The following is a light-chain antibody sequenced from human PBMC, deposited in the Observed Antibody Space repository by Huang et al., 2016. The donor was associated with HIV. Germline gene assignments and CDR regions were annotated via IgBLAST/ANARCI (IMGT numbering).Light chain of an antibody. CDR1: QSVGNY. CDR2: DTA. J-gene: IGKJ4*01. CDR3: QQRSSGVT. V-gene: IGKV3-11*01. Sequence: IVLTQSPATLSWYPGERVTLSCRASQSVGNYIAWYQQHPGQSPHLLIYDTANRATGTPGRFSGSGSGTDFTLTISSLQSEDFAVYYCQQRSSGVTFGGGTKVQVK.